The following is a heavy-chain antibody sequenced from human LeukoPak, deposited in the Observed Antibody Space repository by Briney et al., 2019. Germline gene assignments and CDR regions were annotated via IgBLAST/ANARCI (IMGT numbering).Heavy chain of an antibody. CDR1: GYSFTNYY. Sequence: ASVKVSCKASGYSFTNYYMHWVRQAPGQGLEWMGLINPTGSSTNYAQKFRGRVTMTRDTSTTTVYMELSSLRSEDTAVYYCAREEAGGYFDYWGQGTLVTVSS. CDR2: INPTGSST. J-gene: IGHJ4*02. V-gene: IGHV1-46*01. CDR3: AREEAGGYFDY. D-gene: IGHD3-16*01.